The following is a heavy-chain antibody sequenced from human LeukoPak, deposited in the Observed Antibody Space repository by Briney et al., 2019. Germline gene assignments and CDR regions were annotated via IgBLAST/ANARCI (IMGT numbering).Heavy chain of an antibody. CDR3: ANMIAARGYMDV. D-gene: IGHD6-6*01. CDR2: ISGSGGST. Sequence: GGSLRLSCTASGFTFSSYAMSWVRQAPGKGLEWVSAISGSGGSTYYADSVKGRFTISRDNSKNTLYLQMHSLRAEDTAVYYCANMIAARGYMDVWGKGTTVTVSS. V-gene: IGHV3-23*01. J-gene: IGHJ6*03. CDR1: GFTFSSYA.